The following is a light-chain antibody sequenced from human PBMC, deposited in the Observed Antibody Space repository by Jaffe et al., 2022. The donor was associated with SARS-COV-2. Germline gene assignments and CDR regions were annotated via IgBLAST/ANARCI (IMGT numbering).Light chain of an antibody. Sequence: QSALTQPASVSGSPGQSITISCGGTSTDVGGYNYVSWYQQHPGKAPKLMIFDVSNRPSGVSNRFSGSKSGNTASLTISGLQAEDEADYYCSAYASSSSLVFGTGTKVTVL. CDR3: SAYASSSSLV. CDR1: STDVGGYNY. J-gene: IGLJ1*01. V-gene: IGLV2-14*01. CDR2: DVS.